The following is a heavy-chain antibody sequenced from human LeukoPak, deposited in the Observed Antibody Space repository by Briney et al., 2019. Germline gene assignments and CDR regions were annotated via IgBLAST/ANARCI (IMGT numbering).Heavy chain of an antibody. V-gene: IGHV3-23*01. CDR3: AKDPPYSSSWYYFDY. D-gene: IGHD6-13*01. J-gene: IGHJ4*02. CDR1: GFTFSSYA. Sequence: AGGSLRLSCAASGFTFSSYAMSWVRQAPGKGLEWVSAISGSGGSTYYADSVKGRFTISRDNSKNTLYLQMNSLRAEDTAVYYCAKDPPYSSSWYYFDYWGQGTLVTVSS. CDR2: ISGSGGST.